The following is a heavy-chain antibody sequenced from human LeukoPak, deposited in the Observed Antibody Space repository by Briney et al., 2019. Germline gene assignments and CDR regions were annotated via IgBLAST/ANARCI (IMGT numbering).Heavy chain of an antibody. CDR3: ARHPGDCSSTSCYTGWFDP. CDR2: IYYSGST. CDR1: GGSISSSSYY. J-gene: IGHJ5*02. Sequence: SETLSLTCTVSGGSISSSSYYWGWIRQPPGKGLEWIGSIYYSGSTYYNPSLKTRVTISVDTSKNQFSLKLSSVPAADTAVYYCARHPGDCSSTSCYTGWFDPWGQGTLVTVSS. D-gene: IGHD2-2*02. V-gene: IGHV4-39*01.